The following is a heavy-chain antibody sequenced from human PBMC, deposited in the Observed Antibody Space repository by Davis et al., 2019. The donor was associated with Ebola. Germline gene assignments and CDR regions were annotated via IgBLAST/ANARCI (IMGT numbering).Heavy chain of an antibody. D-gene: IGHD3-10*01. V-gene: IGHV1-8*01. CDR1: GYTFTSYD. J-gene: IGHJ4*02. CDR2: MNPNSGNT. CDR3: ARAPTWSQINYYCFDY. Sequence: ASVKVSCKASGYTFTSYDINWVRQATGQGLEWMGWMNPNSGNTGYAQKFRGRVTMTRNTSISTAYMEVSSLRSEDTAVYYCARAPTWSQINYYCFDYWGQGTLVTVSS.